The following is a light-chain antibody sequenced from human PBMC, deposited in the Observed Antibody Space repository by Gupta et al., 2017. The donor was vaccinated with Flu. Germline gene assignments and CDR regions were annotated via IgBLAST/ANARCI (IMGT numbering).Light chain of an antibody. J-gene: IGLJ1*01. CDR1: SDINIGTYR. Sequence: TLRSDINIGTYRIYWFQQKPGSPPQYLLRYKSDSDKEQGTGVPSRFSGSKDASANAGILLISGLQAEDEADYYCMIWHSSAYVFGAGTKVTVL. V-gene: IGLV5-45*02. CDR2: YKSDSDK. CDR3: MIWHSSAYV.